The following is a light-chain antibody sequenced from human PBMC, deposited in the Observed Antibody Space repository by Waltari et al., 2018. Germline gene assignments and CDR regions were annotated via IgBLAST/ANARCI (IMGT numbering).Light chain of an antibody. CDR1: NSHFDTYNY. Sequence: QFVLTQPRPVSGSPGQSVTISCTGTNSHFDTYNYVSWYQHHPGQAPRRLIYDVFKRPSGVPDRFSGAKAGNTASLTISGLQAEDEADYYCCSFAGSYNFGVFGGGTKLTVL. CDR3: CSFAGSYNFGV. J-gene: IGLJ3*02. V-gene: IGLV2-11*01. CDR2: DVF.